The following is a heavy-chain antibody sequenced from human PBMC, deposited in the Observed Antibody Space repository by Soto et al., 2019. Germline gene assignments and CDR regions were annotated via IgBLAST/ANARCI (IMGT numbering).Heavy chain of an antibody. Sequence: QVQLVQSGAEVKKPGASVKVSCKASGYTFTSYGISWVRQAPGQGLEWMGWISAYNGNTNYAQKLQGRVTMTTDTXTXXAYMELRSLRSDDTAVYYCARERTWIQLWHNWFDPWGQGTLVTVSS. CDR2: ISAYNGNT. D-gene: IGHD5-18*01. J-gene: IGHJ5*02. V-gene: IGHV1-18*01. CDR1: GYTFTSYG. CDR3: ARERTWIQLWHNWFDP.